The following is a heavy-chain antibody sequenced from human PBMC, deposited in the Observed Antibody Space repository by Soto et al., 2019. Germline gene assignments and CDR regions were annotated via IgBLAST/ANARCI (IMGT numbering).Heavy chain of an antibody. CDR3: ALGDDNLTGYYIPHP. Sequence: QVQLVQSGAEVKKPGASVKVSCKASGYTFTGYYMHWVRQAPGQGLEWMGWINPNSGGTNYAQKFQGWVTMTRDTSISTAYREPSRLRSDDTAVYYCALGDDNLTGYYIPHPWGQGTLVTVSS. V-gene: IGHV1-2*04. CDR1: GYTFTGYY. CDR2: INPNSGGT. D-gene: IGHD3-9*01. J-gene: IGHJ5*02.